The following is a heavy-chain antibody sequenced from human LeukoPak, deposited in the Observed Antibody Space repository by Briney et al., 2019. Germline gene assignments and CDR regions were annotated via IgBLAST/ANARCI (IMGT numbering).Heavy chain of an antibody. Sequence: ASVKVSCKASGYSFTSYGISWVRQAPGQGLEWMGWISAYNGNTDYAQKVQGRVTMTTDTSTSTAYMEVSSLRYDDTAVYHCIRDAYSSSYYVYWGQGTLVTVSS. CDR3: IRDAYSSSYYVY. CDR2: ISAYNGNT. V-gene: IGHV1-18*01. D-gene: IGHD6-13*01. CDR1: GYSFTSYG. J-gene: IGHJ4*02.